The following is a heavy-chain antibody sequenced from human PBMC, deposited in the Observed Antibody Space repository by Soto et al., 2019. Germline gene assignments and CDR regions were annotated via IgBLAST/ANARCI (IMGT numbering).Heavy chain of an antibody. J-gene: IGHJ5*02. CDR2: IWYDGSNK. CDR1: GFTFSSYG. Sequence: GGSLRLSCAASGFTFSSYGMHWVRQAPGKGLEWVAVIWYDGSNKYYADSVKGRFTISRDNSKNTLYLQMNSLRAEDTAVYYCARDLNDFWSGYFFGWFDPWGQGTLVTVSS. CDR3: ARDLNDFWSGYFFGWFDP. V-gene: IGHV3-33*01. D-gene: IGHD3-3*01.